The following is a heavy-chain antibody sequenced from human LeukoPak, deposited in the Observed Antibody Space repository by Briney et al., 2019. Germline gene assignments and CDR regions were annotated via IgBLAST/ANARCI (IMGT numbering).Heavy chain of an antibody. CDR3: ASWHGNLYYFDY. V-gene: IGHV1-69*13. J-gene: IGHJ4*02. CDR2: IIPIFGTA. Sequence: SVKVSCKASGYTFTGYYMHWVRQAPGQGLEWMGGIIPIFGTANYAQKFQGRVTITADESTSTAYMELSSLRSEDTAVYYCASWHGNLYYFDYWGQGTLVTVSS. CDR1: GYTFTGYY. D-gene: IGHD4-23*01.